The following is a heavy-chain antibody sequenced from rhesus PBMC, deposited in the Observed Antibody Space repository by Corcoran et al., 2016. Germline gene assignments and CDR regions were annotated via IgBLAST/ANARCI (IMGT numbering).Heavy chain of an antibody. V-gene: IGHV4-76*01. D-gene: IGHD1-38*01. CDR3: ARDQSGTLEVDGYYFDY. J-gene: IGHJ4*01. CDR1: GGSISGGYD. Sequence: QVQLQESGPGVVKPSETLSLTCAVSGGSISGGYDWRWIRQPPGKGLEWIGYIYGSNGSTNYNPSLKNRVTSSKDGVKNELSLKLSSVTAADTAVYYCARDQSGTLEVDGYYFDYWGQGVLVTVSS. CDR2: IYGSNGST.